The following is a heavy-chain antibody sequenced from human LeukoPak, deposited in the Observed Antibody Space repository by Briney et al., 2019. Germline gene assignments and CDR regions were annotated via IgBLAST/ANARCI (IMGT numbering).Heavy chain of an antibody. V-gene: IGHV5-10-1*01. D-gene: IGHD3-10*01. J-gene: IGHJ6*04. CDR1: GSSFTSYW. Sequence: GASLRISCKGSGSSFTSYWISWVRQMPGKGLEWMGRIDPSDSYTNYSPSFQGHVTISADKSISTAYLQWSSLKASDTAMYYCARLVVRGVIEDYYGMDVWGKGATGTVSS. CDR3: ARLVVRGVIEDYYGMDV. CDR2: IDPSDSYT.